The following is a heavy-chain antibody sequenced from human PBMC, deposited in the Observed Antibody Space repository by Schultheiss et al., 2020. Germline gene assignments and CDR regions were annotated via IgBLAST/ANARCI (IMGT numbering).Heavy chain of an antibody. CDR2: ISGNSGSI. D-gene: IGHD2-8*01. Sequence: GGSLRLSCATSGFTFDEYGVHWVRQAPGKGLEWVSGISGNSGSIGYADSVKGRFTISRDNAKNSVYLQMNSLRAEDTALYYCTKERYCTSAVCPFDYWGQGILVTVYS. V-gene: IGHV3-9*01. J-gene: IGHJ4*02. CDR3: TKERYCTSAVCPFDY. CDR1: GFTFDEYG.